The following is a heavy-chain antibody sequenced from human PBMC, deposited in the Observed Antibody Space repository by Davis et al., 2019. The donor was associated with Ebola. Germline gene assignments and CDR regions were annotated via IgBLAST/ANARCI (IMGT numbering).Heavy chain of an antibody. CDR1: GFTFSSYG. J-gene: IGHJ3*02. V-gene: IGHV3-33*01. D-gene: IGHD1-1*01. CDR2: IWYDGSNK. Sequence: PGGSLRLSCAASGFTFSSYGMHWVRQAPGKGLEWVAVIWYDGSNKYYADSVKGRFTISRDNSKNTLYLQMNSLRAEDTAVYYCARETQLERRPVGAFDIWGQGTMVTVSS. CDR3: ARETQLERRPVGAFDI.